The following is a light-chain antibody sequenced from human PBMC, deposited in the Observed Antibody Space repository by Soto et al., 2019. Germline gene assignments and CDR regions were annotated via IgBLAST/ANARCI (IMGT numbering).Light chain of an antibody. CDR1: SSDVGGYKY. V-gene: IGLV2-14*01. CDR3: SSYTSSSSHYV. CDR2: EVS. Sequence: QSLLTQPASVSESPGRSITIYCTGTSSDVGGYKYVSWYQQHPGKAPKLMIYEVSTRPSGVSNRFSGSKSGNTASLTISGLQAEDEADYYCSSYTSSSSHYVFGTGTKVTVL. J-gene: IGLJ1*01.